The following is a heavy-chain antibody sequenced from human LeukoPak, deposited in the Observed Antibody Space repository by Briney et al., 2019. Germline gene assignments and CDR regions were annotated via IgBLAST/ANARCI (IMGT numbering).Heavy chain of an antibody. CDR3: AKGLEYSSSWLDAFDI. D-gene: IGHD6-13*01. V-gene: IGHV3-23*01. CDR1: GFTFSSYA. CDR2: ISGSGGST. Sequence: GGSLRLSCAASGFTFSSYAMSWVRQAPGKGLEWVSAISGSGGSTYYADSVKGRFTISRDNSKNTLYLQMNSLRAEDTAVYYCAKGLEYSSSWLDAFDIWGQGTMVTVSS. J-gene: IGHJ3*02.